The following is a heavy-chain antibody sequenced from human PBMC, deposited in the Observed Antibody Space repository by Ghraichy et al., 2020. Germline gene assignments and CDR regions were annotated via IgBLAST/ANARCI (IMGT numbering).Heavy chain of an antibody. CDR3: AKDSGDLGSRYAFDI. CDR2: ISWNSGSI. CDR1: GFTFDDYA. Sequence: GGSLRLSCAASGFTFDDYAMHWVRQAPGKGLEWVSGISWNSGSIGYADSVKGRFTISRDNAKNSLYLQMNSLRAEDTALYYCAKDSGDLGSRYAFDIWGQGTMVTVSS. D-gene: IGHD3-16*01. V-gene: IGHV3-9*01. J-gene: IGHJ3*02.